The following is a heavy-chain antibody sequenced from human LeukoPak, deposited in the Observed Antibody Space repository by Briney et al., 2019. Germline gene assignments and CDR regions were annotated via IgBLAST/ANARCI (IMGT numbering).Heavy chain of an antibody. CDR2: IYTSGST. D-gene: IGHD3-3*01. CDR1: GGSISSGSYY. Sequence: SETLSLTCTVSGGSISSGSYYWSWIRQPAGKGLEWIGRIYTSGSTNYNPSLKSRVTISVDTSKNQFSLKLSSVTAADTAVYYCASEEWLAIDYWGQGTLVTVSS. J-gene: IGHJ4*02. CDR3: ASEEWLAIDY. V-gene: IGHV4-61*02.